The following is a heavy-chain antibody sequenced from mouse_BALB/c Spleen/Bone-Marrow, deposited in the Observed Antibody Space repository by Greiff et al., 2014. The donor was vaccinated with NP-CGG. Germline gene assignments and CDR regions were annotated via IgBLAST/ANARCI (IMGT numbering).Heavy chain of an antibody. J-gene: IGHJ4*01. CDR3: ARTAYYGSSYGAMDD. D-gene: IGHD1-1*01. V-gene: IGHV1-82*01. Sequence: VQLQQSGPELVKPGASVKISCTGSGYAFSSYWMNWVKQRPGQGLEWIGRIYPGDGDTNSNGRFKGKATLTADRSSNTAYMQLSSLTSVDSAVYFCARTAYYGSSYGAMDDWGQGTSVTVSS. CDR1: GYAFSSYW. CDR2: IYPGDGDT.